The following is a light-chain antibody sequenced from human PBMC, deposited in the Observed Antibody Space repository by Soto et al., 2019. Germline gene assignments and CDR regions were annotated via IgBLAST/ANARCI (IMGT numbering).Light chain of an antibody. CDR1: QSVSSN. CDR2: GAS. V-gene: IGKV3-15*01. J-gene: IGKJ5*01. CDR3: QQRSNWIT. Sequence: EIVMTQSPATLSLPPGERATLSCRASQSVSSNLAWYQQKPGQAPRLLIYGASTRATGIPARFSGSGSGTEFTLTISSLQSEDFAVYYCQQRSNWITFGQGTRLEIK.